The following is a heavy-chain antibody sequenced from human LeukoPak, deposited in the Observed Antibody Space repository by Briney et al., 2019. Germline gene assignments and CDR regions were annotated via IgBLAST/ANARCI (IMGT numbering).Heavy chain of an antibody. V-gene: IGHV1-69*04. CDR3: ARDRHYYDSSGGEEKDY. CDR1: GGTFSSYA. Sequence: GSSVKVSCKASGGTFSSYAISWVRQAPGQGLEWMGRIIPTLGIANYAQKFQGRVTITADKSTSTAYMELSSLRSEDTAVYYCARDRHYYDSSGGEEKDYWGQGTLVTVSS. CDR2: IIPTLGIA. D-gene: IGHD3-22*01. J-gene: IGHJ4*02.